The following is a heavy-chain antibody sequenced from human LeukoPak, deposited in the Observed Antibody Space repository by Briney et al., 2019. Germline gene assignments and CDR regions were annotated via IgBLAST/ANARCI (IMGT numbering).Heavy chain of an antibody. CDR3: ARDRVVVVPAAIENDY. V-gene: IGHV1-18*01. D-gene: IGHD2-2*01. Sequence: ASVKVSCKASGYTFTSYGISWVRQAPGQGLEWMGWISAYNGNTNYAQKLQGRVTMTTDTSTSTAYMELRSLRSDDTAVYYCARDRVVVVPAAIENDYWGQGTLVTVSS. CDR2: ISAYNGNT. J-gene: IGHJ4*02. CDR1: GYTFTSYG.